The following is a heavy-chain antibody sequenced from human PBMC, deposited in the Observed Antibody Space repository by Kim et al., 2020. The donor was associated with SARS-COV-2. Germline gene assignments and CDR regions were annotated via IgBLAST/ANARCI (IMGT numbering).Heavy chain of an antibody. V-gene: IGHV4-34*01. D-gene: IGHD3-10*01. CDR1: GGSFSGYY. Sequence: SETLSLICAVYGGSFSGYYWSWIRQPPGKGLEWIGEINHSGSTNYNPSLKSRVTISVDTSKNQFSLKLSSVTAADTAVYYCARGFSFYYGSGAHAFDIWGQGTMVTVSS. J-gene: IGHJ3*02. CDR2: INHSGST. CDR3: ARGFSFYYGSGAHAFDI.